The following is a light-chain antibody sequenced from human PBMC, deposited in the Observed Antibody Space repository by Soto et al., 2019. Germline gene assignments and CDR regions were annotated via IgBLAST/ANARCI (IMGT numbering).Light chain of an antibody. CDR2: VAS. V-gene: IGKV3-20*01. CDR3: QQYGSSPHT. Sequence: NVLTQSPGTLSLSPGERATLSCRASQSVSASYLAWYQQKPGQAPRLLIYVASTRATGIPDRFSGSGSGTAFTLTISRLEPDDFAVYYCQQYGSSPHTFGQGTKLEIK. J-gene: IGKJ2*01. CDR1: QSVSASY.